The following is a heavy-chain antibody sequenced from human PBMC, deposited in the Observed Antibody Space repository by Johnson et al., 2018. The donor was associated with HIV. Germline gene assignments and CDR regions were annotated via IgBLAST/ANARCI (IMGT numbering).Heavy chain of an antibody. J-gene: IGHJ3*02. CDR1: GFSFSNYW. CDR2: IKQDGSEK. Sequence: EVQLVESGGGLVQPGGSLRLSCAASGFSFSNYWMSWVRQAPGKGLEWVANIKQDGSEKYYVDSVKGRFTISRDNAKNSLYLQMNSLRVEDTAVYYCTKDGQPYYNFWSASPDVFDIWGQGTMVSVSS. D-gene: IGHD3-3*01. V-gene: IGHV3-7*01. CDR3: TKDGQPYYNFWSASPDVFDI.